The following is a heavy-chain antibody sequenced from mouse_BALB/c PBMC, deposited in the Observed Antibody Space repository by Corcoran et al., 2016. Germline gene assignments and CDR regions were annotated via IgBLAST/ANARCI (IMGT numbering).Heavy chain of an antibody. D-gene: IGHD3-1*01. J-gene: IGHJ1*01. CDR3: ANSDWYFDV. Sequence: EVQLQQSGAELVKPGASVKLSCTASGFNIKDTYMHWVKQRPEQGLEWIGRIDPANGNTKYDPKFQGKATITADTSSNTAYLQLSSLTSEDTAVYYCANSDWYFDVWGAGTTVIVSS. CDR1: GFNIKDTY. V-gene: IGHV14-3*02. CDR2: IDPANGNT.